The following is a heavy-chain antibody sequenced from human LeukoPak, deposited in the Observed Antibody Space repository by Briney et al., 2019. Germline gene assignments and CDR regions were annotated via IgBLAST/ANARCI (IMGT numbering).Heavy chain of an antibody. CDR1: GGTFSSYA. CDR3: ARVPHDFWSGYDANNWFDP. J-gene: IGHJ5*02. D-gene: IGHD3-3*01. Sequence: GASVKVSCKASGGTFSSYAISWMRQAPGQGLEWMGGIIPIFGTANYAQKFQGRVTITADESTSTAYMELSSLRSEDTAVYYCARVPHDFWSGYDANNWFDPWGQGTLVTVSS. CDR2: IIPIFGTA. V-gene: IGHV1-69*13.